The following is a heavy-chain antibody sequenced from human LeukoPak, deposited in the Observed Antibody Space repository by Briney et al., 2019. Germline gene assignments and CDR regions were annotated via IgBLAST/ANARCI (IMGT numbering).Heavy chain of an antibody. D-gene: IGHD1-1*01. V-gene: IGHV3-23*01. J-gene: IGHJ4*02. CDR1: GFTFSTYV. CDR3: ARERQLERLAFGKEGSAFDY. Sequence: PGGSLRLSCVASGFTFSTYVMGWVRQVPGKGLEWASSVSESGGSTYYADSVKGRFTISRDNSKDTLSLQMNSLRAEDTAVYYCARERQLERLAFGKEGSAFDYWGQGTLVTVSS. CDR2: VSESGGST.